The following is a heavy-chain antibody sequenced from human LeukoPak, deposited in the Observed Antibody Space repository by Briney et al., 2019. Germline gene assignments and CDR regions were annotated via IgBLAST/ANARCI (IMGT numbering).Heavy chain of an antibody. Sequence: AASVQVSCKASGYTFTAYYMHWVRQAPGQGLEWMGWINPNSGDTNYAQKFQGKVTMTRDTSISTAYMDLSRLTSDDTAIYYCARAPARRGGRIPLPTGGKGPRVPVS. J-gene: IGHJ4*02. CDR1: GYTFTAYY. V-gene: IGHV1-2*02. CDR2: INPNSGDT. CDR3: ARAPARRGGRIPLPT. D-gene: IGHD2-15*01.